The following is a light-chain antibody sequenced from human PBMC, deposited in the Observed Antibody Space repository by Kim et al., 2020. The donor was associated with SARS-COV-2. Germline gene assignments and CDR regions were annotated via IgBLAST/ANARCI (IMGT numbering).Light chain of an antibody. CDR1: NSGSKS. Sequence: VAPGKTARITCGGNNSGSKSVHWYQQKPGQAPVLVIYYDSDRPSGIPERFSGSNSGNTDTLTISRVEAGDEADYYCQVWDSSSDVVFGGGTQLTVL. CDR3: QVWDSSSDVV. J-gene: IGLJ2*01. CDR2: YDS. V-gene: IGLV3-21*04.